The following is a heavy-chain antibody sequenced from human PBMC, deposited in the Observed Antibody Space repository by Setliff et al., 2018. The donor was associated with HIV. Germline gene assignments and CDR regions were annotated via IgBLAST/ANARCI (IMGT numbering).Heavy chain of an antibody. Sequence: SETLSLTCAVYGGSFSGSYWGWIRQPPGKGLEWIGSIYYSGNTYYNPSLKSRVTISTDTSRNQFSLMLSSVTAADTAIYYCARVPTSSWYVTTQRTKEYFHHWGQGTLVTVSS. CDR2: IYYSGNT. CDR1: GGSFSGSY. J-gene: IGHJ1*01. CDR3: ARVPTSSWYVTTQRTKEYFHH. V-gene: IGHV4-34*01. D-gene: IGHD6-13*01.